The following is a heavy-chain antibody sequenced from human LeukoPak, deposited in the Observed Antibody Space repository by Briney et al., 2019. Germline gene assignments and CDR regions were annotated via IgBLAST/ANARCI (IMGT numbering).Heavy chain of an antibody. V-gene: IGHV4-30-2*01. J-gene: IGHJ4*02. Sequence: PSETLSLTCAVSGGSISSGGYSWSWIRQPPGKGLEWIGYIYHSGGTYYNPSLKSRVTISVDRSKNQFSLKLSSVTAADTAVYYCARGMVRGIDYWGQGTLVTVSS. CDR2: IYHSGGT. CDR3: ARGMVRGIDY. CDR1: GGSISSGGYS. D-gene: IGHD3-16*01.